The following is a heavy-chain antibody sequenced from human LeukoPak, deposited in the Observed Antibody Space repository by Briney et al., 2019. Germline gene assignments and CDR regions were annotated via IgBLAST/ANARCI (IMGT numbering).Heavy chain of an antibody. CDR1: GGSFSGYY. D-gene: IGHD3-10*01. Sequence: PSETLSLTCAAYGGSFSGYYWSWIRQPPGKGLEWIGEINHSGSTNYNPSLKSRVTISVDTSKNQFSLKLSSVTAADTAVYYCARKLGVIIIISRRFWFDPWGQGTLVTVSS. CDR3: ARKLGVIIIISRRFWFDP. J-gene: IGHJ5*02. CDR2: INHSGST. V-gene: IGHV4-34*01.